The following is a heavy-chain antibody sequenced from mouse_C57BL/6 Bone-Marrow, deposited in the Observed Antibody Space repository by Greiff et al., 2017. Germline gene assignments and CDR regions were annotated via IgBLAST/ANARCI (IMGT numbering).Heavy chain of an antibody. Sequence: QVQLQQSGAELVRPGTSVKVSCKASGYAFTNYLIEWVKQRPGQGLEWIGVINPGSGGTNYNEKFKGKATLTADKSSSTAYMQLSSLTSEDSAVYFCAREGITWFAYWGQGTLVTVSA. CDR2: INPGSGGT. CDR1: GYAFTNYL. J-gene: IGHJ3*01. CDR3: AREGITWFAY. V-gene: IGHV1-54*01.